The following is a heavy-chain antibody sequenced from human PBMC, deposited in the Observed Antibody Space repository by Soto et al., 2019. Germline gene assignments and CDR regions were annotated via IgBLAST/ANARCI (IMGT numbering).Heavy chain of an antibody. Sequence: EVQLVESGGGLVQPGGSLRLSCAASGFTFSNYWMHWVRQVPGKGLVWVSRITSDGRNTSYADFVKGRFTISRDNAKNTLYLQMDSLGAEDTSVDYGARLVALAGINYWGQGTLVTVSS. D-gene: IGHD6-19*01. J-gene: IGHJ4*02. CDR3: ARLVALAGINY. CDR2: ITSDGRNT. CDR1: GFTFSNYW. V-gene: IGHV3-74*01.